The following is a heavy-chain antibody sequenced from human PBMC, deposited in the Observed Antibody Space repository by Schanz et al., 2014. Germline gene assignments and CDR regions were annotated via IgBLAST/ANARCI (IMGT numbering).Heavy chain of an antibody. D-gene: IGHD5-18*01. Sequence: EVQLMESGGGLVKPGGSLRLSCVASGFAFSSFAMTWVRQAPGRGLEWVSSISTSGTYMYIADSLKGRLTISRDDAKKSMYLHMNNLRAEDTAVYYCVRVSFADPRLYRGMDRDIDYWGQGTLVNVSS. J-gene: IGHJ4*02. V-gene: IGHV3-21*01. CDR1: GFAFSSFA. CDR2: ISTSGTYM. CDR3: VRVSFADPRLYRGMDRDIDY.